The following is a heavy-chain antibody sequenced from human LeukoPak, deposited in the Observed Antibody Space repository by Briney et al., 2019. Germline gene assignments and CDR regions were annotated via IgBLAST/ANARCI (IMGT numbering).Heavy chain of an antibody. Sequence: GGSLRLSCAASGFTFSSYGMNWVRQAPGKGLEWVSSISSSSSYIYYADSVKGRFTISRDNAKNSLYLQMNSLRAEDTAVYYCARDLIGLRYFDWSYYFDYWGQGTLVTVSS. V-gene: IGHV3-21*01. J-gene: IGHJ4*02. D-gene: IGHD3-9*01. CDR1: GFTFSSYG. CDR2: ISSSSSYI. CDR3: ARDLIGLRYFDWSYYFDY.